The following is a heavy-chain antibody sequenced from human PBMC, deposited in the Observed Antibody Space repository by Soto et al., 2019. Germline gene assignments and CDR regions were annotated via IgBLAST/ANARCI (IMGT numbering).Heavy chain of an antibody. V-gene: IGHV3-48*03. CDR1: GFTFSSYE. CDR3: ARVYCSTTTCHVQAFDS. Sequence: EVQLVESGGGLAQPGGSVRLSLAASGFTFSSYEMNWVRQAPGKTLEWVSYISSAGDSSYYADSVKSRFTISRDNAKNSLYLQMNSLRVEDTAVYYCARVYCSTTTCHVQAFDSWGQGTLVTVSS. CDR2: ISSAGDSS. D-gene: IGHD2-2*01. J-gene: IGHJ4*02.